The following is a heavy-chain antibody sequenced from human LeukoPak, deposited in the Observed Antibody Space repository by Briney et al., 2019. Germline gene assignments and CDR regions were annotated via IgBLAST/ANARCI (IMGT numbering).Heavy chain of an antibody. D-gene: IGHD6-19*01. CDR3: ARRNRQQWLLLDY. CDR1: GGTFSSYA. J-gene: IGHJ4*02. V-gene: IGHV1-69*13. Sequence: SVKVSCKASGGTFSSYAISWVRQAPGQGLEWMGGIIPIFGTANYAQKFQGRVTITADESTSTAYMELSSLRSEDTAVYYCARRNRQQWLLLDYWGQGTLVTVSS. CDR2: IIPIFGTA.